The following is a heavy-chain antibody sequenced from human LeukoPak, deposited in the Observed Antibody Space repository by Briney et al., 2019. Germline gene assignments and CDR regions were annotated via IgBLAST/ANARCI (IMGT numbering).Heavy chain of an antibody. Sequence: PGGSLRLSCEPSGFTFSSYGMHWVRQAPGKGLEWVAFIRYDGINKFYADSVKGRFTISRDNSKNTLYLLMNSLRTEDTAVYYCARDRYSSSSFGLVCDYWGPGTLVTVSS. D-gene: IGHD6-13*01. J-gene: IGHJ4*02. CDR3: ARDRYSSSSFGLVCDY. V-gene: IGHV3-30*02. CDR1: GFTFSSYG. CDR2: IRYDGINK.